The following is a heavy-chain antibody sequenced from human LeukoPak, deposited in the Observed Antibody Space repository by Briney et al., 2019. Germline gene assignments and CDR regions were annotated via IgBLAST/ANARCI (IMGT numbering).Heavy chain of an antibody. Sequence: PGGTLRLSCAASGFTFSSYAMSWVRQAPGKGLEWVSAISGSGGSKYYAYSVKGRFNIPRDNSKNALYLQMNSLRAEDTGVYYCAKDQGAAAAKQRAFDIWGQGTMVTVSS. CDR3: AKDQGAAAAKQRAFDI. CDR1: GFTFSSYA. J-gene: IGHJ3*02. V-gene: IGHV3-23*01. CDR2: ISGSGGSK. D-gene: IGHD6-13*01.